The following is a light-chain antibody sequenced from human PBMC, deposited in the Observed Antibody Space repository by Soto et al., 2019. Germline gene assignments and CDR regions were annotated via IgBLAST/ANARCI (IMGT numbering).Light chain of an antibody. CDR2: SNN. J-gene: IGLJ2*01. V-gene: IGLV1-44*01. CDR1: SSNIGINT. Sequence: QSVLTQPPSASGTPGQRVTISCSGDSSNIGINTINWYRQLPGTAPKLLIYSNNLRPSGAPDRFSGSTSGTSASLAISGLQPEDEADYFCAAWDDSLNGVTFGGGTQVTVL. CDR3: AAWDDSLNGVT.